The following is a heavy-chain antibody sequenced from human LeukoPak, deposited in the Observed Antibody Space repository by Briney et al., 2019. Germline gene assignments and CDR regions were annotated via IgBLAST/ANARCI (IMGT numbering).Heavy chain of an antibody. CDR2: TSYDGNT. CDR1: GYTFSNYG. V-gene: IGHV1-18*04. CDR3: ARHSGSGWQALGY. Sequence: ASVKVSCKASGYTFSNYGISWVRQAPGLGLEWMGWTSYDGNTNYAQKFQDRVTMTTDTSTTTAYMELRSLESDDTAVCYCARHSGSGWQALGYWGQGTLVTVSS. D-gene: IGHD6-19*01. J-gene: IGHJ4*02.